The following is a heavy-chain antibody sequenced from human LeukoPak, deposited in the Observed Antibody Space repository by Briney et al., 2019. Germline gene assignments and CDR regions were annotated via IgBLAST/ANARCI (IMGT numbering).Heavy chain of an antibody. Sequence: GGSLRLSCAASGFTFGTYWMHWVRQAPGKGLVWVARISSDGSATIYTDSVRGRFTISRDNAKNTLYLQMNSLTAEDTAVYYCARAGVGANGAWGQGTLVTVSS. J-gene: IGHJ5*02. CDR3: ARAGVGANGA. V-gene: IGHV3-74*01. CDR2: ISSDGSAT. D-gene: IGHD1-26*01. CDR1: GFTFGTYW.